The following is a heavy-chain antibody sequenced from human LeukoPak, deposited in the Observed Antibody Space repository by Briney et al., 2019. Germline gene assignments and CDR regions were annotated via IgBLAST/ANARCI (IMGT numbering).Heavy chain of an antibody. J-gene: IGHJ3*02. V-gene: IGHV1-3*01. CDR2: INAGNGNT. CDR1: GYTFTSYA. CDR3: ARTLSIFGVAIGAFDI. Sequence: GASVKVSRKASGYTFTSYAMHWVRQAPGQRLEWMGWINAGNGNTNYAQKLQGRVTMTTDTSTSTAYMELRSLRSDDTAVYYCARTLSIFGVAIGAFDIWGQGTMVTVSS. D-gene: IGHD3-3*01.